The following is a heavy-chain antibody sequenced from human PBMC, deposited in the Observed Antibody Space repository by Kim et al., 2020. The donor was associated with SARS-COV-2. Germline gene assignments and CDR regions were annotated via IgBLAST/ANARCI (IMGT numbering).Heavy chain of an antibody. Sequence: GGSLRLSCAASGFTFSDSWMPWVRQAPGKGLVWVGRINSEAGGGTTDYAAPGKGKFTISRDKTKNTLYLQMNSLKTEDTAMYYCATVFGGYRGRPYDYWGQGTLVTVSS. CDR3: ATVFGGYRGRPYDY. J-gene: IGHJ4*02. CDR2: INSEAGGGTT. D-gene: IGHD2-15*01. V-gene: IGHV3-15*01. CDR1: GFTFSDSW.